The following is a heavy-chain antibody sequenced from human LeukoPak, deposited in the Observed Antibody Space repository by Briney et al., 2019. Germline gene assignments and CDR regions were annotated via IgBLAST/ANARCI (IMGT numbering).Heavy chain of an antibody. CDR3: ARGGLTYYYYMDV. D-gene: IGHD3-16*01. CDR2: INPNSGGT. CDR1: GYTFTGYY. V-gene: IGHV1-2*02. Sequence: ASVKVSCKASGYTFTGYYMHWVRQAPGQGLEWMGWINPNSGGTNYAQKFQGRVTMTRDMSTSTVYMELSSLRSEDTAVYYCARGGLTYYYYMDVWGKGTTVTVSS. J-gene: IGHJ6*03.